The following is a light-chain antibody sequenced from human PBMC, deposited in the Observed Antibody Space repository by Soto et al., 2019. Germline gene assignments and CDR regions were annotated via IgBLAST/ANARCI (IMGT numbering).Light chain of an antibody. CDR3: QQYDKSPLT. Sequence: EIALTQSPGTLSLSPGERATLSCRASQSVSNSHLAWHQQKPGQAPRLLIFGVSNRAAGIPDRFSGSGSGTDFTLTIYRLEPEDYAVYYCQQYDKSPLTFGGGTKVDIK. CDR2: GVS. V-gene: IGKV3-20*01. J-gene: IGKJ4*01. CDR1: QSVSNSH.